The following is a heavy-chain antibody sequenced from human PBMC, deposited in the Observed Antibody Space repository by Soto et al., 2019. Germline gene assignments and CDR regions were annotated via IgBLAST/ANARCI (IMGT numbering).Heavy chain of an antibody. CDR3: ARGAKYDYWGYFDY. J-gene: IGHJ4*02. D-gene: IGHD5-12*01. Sequence: QVQLVESGGGVVQPGRSLRLSCAASGFTFSSYGMHWVRQAPGKGLEWVAVIWYDGSNKYYADSVKGRFTISRDNSKNTLDLEMNSLRAEDTAVYYCARGAKYDYWGYFDYWGQGTLVTVSS. CDR2: IWYDGSNK. CDR1: GFTFSSYG. V-gene: IGHV3-33*01.